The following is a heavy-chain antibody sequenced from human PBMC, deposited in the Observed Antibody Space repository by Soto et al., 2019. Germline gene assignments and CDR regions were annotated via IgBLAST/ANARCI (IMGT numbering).Heavy chain of an antibody. CDR3: ARGVGAGSYYNQYNWFDP. V-gene: IGHV1-18*01. CDR2: ISAYDGNT. CDR1: GYTFTNYV. D-gene: IGHD3-10*01. Sequence: EASVKVSCKASGYTFTNYVISWVRQAPGQGLEWMGWISAYDGNTNYAQKLQGRVTMTTDTSTSTAYMELRSLRSDDTAVYYCARGVGAGSYYNQYNWFDPWGQGTLVTVSS. J-gene: IGHJ5*02.